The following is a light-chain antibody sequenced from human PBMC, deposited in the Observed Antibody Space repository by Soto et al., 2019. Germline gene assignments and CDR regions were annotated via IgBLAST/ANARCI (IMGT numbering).Light chain of an antibody. CDR1: HDIKKY. V-gene: IGKV1-33*01. CDR3: QQFDDLPLT. Sequence: DIQMTQSPSSLSASVGDRVTITCQASHDIKKYLNWYQQKAHKVPKLLIHDVSTLATGVPSRFTGSGSATDFTLTINSLQPEDVETYYCQQFDDLPLTLGGGTNVDIK. J-gene: IGKJ4*01. CDR2: DVS.